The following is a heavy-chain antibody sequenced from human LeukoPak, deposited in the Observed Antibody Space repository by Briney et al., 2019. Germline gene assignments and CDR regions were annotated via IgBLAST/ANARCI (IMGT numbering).Heavy chain of an antibody. J-gene: IGHJ5*02. CDR1: GYSISSGYY. CDR3: AGGLWFGVSNWFDP. Sequence: PSETLSLTCTVSGYSISSGYYWGWVRQPPGKGLEWIGSVYHSGSTYYNPSLKSRVTISVDTSKNQFSLKLSSVTAADTAVYYCAGGLWFGVSNWFDPWGQGTLVTVSS. D-gene: IGHD3-10*01. V-gene: IGHV4-38-2*02. CDR2: VYHSGST.